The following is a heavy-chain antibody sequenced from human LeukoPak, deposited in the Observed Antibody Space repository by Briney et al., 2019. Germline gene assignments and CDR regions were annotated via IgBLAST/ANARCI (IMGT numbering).Heavy chain of an antibody. V-gene: IGHV4-34*01. J-gene: IGHJ5*02. CDR2: INHSGST. Sequence: PSETLSLTCAVYGGSFSGYYWSWIRQPPGKGLEWIGEINHSGSTNYNPSLKSRVTISVDTSKNQFSLELSSVTAADTAVYYCARVSITGTIQWFDPWGQGTLVTVSS. CDR1: GGSFSGYY. CDR3: ARVSITGTIQWFDP. D-gene: IGHD1-7*01.